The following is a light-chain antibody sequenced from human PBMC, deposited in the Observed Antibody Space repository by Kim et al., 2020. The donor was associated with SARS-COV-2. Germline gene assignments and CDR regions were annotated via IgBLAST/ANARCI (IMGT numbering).Light chain of an antibody. V-gene: IGKV4-1*01. CDR2: WAS. J-gene: IGKJ1*01. CDR1: QSVLYSSNNKNY. CDR3: QQYYSTPRT. Sequence: DIVMTQSPDFLAVSLGERATINCKSSQSVLYSSNNKNYLAWYQQKPGQPPKLLIYWASTRESGVPDRFSGSGSGTDFTLTISSLQAEDVAVYYCQQYYSTPRTFGKGTKVDIK.